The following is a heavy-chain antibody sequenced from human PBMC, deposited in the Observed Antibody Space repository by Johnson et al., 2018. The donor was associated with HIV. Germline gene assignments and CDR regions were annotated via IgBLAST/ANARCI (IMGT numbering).Heavy chain of an antibody. CDR3: ARGGWRGIATPDAFDI. V-gene: IGHV3-23*04. CDR2: IGSPGTT. J-gene: IGHJ3*02. Sequence: VQLVESGGGLVQPGGSLRISCAASGFTFSAYAMSWVRQAPGKGLEWLSIIGSPGTTFYADSVKARFTNSRDNSKDTVYLEMNSLRVEDTAVYYCARGGWRGIATPDAFDIWGQGTMVTVSS. CDR1: GFTFSAYA. D-gene: IGHD6-13*01.